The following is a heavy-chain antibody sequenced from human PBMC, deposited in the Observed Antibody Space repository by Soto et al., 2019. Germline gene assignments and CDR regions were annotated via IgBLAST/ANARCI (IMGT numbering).Heavy chain of an antibody. CDR1: GFTCSRYW. D-gene: IGHD4-17*01. CDR2: INSDGSMT. Sequence: PGGSLRLSCAAPGFTCSRYWMHWVRQAPGEGLMWVSRINSDGSMTSYADSVKGRFTISRDNAKNTVYLHMNSLRAEDTARYYCVRGKDQYNTLTYGYYDQWGQGTLVTVSS. CDR3: VRGKDQYNTLTYGYYDQ. V-gene: IGHV3-74*01. J-gene: IGHJ5*02.